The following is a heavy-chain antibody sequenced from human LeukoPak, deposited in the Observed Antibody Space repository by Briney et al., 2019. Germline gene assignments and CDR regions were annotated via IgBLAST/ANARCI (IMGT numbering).Heavy chain of an antibody. D-gene: IGHD3-22*01. Sequence: SETLSLTCTVSGGSISSYYWSWILQPPGKGLEWIGYIYYSGSTNYNPSLKSRVTISVDTSKNQFSLKLSSVTAADTAVYYCASYSYYYDSSGYFDYWGQGTLVTVSS. CDR2: IYYSGST. J-gene: IGHJ4*02. CDR3: ASYSYYYDSSGYFDY. V-gene: IGHV4-59*01. CDR1: GGSISSYY.